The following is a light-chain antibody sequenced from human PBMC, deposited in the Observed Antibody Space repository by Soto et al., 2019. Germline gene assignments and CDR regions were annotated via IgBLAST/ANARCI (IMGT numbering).Light chain of an antibody. Sequence: QSALAQPASVSGSPGQSITISCTGTSSDVGAYDFVSWYQQHPDKAPKLMIYEVSNRPSGVSYRFSGSKSVNTATQTISGLQAEDEADYYCSSYTTSSTRVFGTGTKLTVL. J-gene: IGLJ1*01. V-gene: IGLV2-14*03. CDR2: EVS. CDR1: SSDVGAYDF. CDR3: SSYTTSSTRV.